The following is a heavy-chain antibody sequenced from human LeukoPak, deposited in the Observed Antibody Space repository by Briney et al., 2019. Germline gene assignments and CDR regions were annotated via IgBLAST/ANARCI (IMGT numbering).Heavy chain of an antibody. J-gene: IGHJ3*02. Sequence: PSETLSLTCTVSGGSISSYYWSWIRQPPGKGLEWIGYIYYSGSTNYNPSLKSRVTISVDTSKNQFSLKLSSVTAADTAVYYCARVLGGWYGDDAFDIWGQGTMVTVSS. CDR2: IYYSGST. D-gene: IGHD6-19*01. V-gene: IGHV4-59*01. CDR3: ARVLGGWYGDDAFDI. CDR1: GGSISSYY.